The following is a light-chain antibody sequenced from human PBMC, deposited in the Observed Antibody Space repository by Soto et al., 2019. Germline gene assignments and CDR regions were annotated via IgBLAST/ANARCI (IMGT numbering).Light chain of an antibody. J-gene: IGKJ4*01. CDR1: QSVSSY. V-gene: IGKV3-11*01. CDR2: DAS. CDR3: QQHSNLQIT. Sequence: EILLTQSPVTLSLSPGERATLSCRASQSVSSYLVWYQQKPGQAPRLLLYDASNRATGIPARFSGSGSGTDFTLTISSLEPEDFAVYDCQQHSNLQITFGGGNKVEIK.